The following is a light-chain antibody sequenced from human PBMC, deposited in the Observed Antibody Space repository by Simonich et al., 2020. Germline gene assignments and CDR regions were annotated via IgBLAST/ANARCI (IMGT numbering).Light chain of an antibody. J-gene: IGLJ3*02. CDR2: VVS. CDR3: SSYTSSTWGV. V-gene: IGLV2-14*03. Sequence: QSALTQPASVSGSPGQSITISCTVTSSDVGGYNYVSWYQQHPGKAPKLMIYVVSTRPSGVSNRFSGSKSGNTASLTISGLQAEDEADYYCSSYTSSTWGVFGGGTKLTVL. CDR1: SSDVGGYNY.